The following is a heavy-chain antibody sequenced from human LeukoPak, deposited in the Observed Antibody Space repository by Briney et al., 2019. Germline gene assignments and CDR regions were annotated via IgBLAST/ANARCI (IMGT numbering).Heavy chain of an antibody. D-gene: IGHD4-17*01. CDR3: AHSSHGDYRADY. Sequence: SGPTLVNPTQTLTLTCTFSGFSLSTSGVGVGWIRQPPGKALEWLALIYWDDDKRYCPSLKSRLTITKDTSKNQVVLTMTNMDPVDTATYYCAHSSHGDYRADYWGQGTLVTVSS. J-gene: IGHJ4*02. CDR2: IYWDDDK. CDR1: GFSLSTSGVG. V-gene: IGHV2-5*02.